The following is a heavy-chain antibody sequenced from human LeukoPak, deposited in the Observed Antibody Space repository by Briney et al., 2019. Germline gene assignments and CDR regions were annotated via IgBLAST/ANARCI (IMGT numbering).Heavy chain of an antibody. CDR2: IYTRGST. V-gene: IGHV4-4*07. CDR3: ARRHYYDSRGAFDI. D-gene: IGHD3-22*01. J-gene: IGHJ3*02. Sequence: SETLSLTCTISGGSVSDYYWSWIRQPAGKGLEWIGHIYTRGSTNYNPSLKSRVTVSVDTSKNQFSLKPSSVTAADTAVYYCARRHYYDSRGAFDIWGQGTMVTVSS. CDR1: GGSVSDYY.